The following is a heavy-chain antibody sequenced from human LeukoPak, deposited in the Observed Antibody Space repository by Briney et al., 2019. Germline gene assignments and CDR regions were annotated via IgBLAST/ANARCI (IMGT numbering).Heavy chain of an antibody. CDR1: GFTFSSYA. D-gene: IGHD3-10*01. CDR2: ISGSGGSA. J-gene: IGHJ4*02. V-gene: IGHV3-23*01. Sequence: GGSLRLSCAASGFTFSSYAMSWVRQAPGKGLEWVSAISGSGGSAYYADSVKGRFTISRDNSKNTLYLQMNSLRAEDTAVYYCAKDDGSGSYYPFDYWGQGTLVTVSS. CDR3: AKDDGSGSYYPFDY.